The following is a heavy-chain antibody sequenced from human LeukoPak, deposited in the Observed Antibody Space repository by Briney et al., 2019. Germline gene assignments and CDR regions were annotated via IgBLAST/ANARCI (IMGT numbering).Heavy chain of an antibody. Sequence: PSETLSLTCTVSGGSISSYYWSWIRQPAGKGLEWIGRIYTSGSTNYNPSLKSRVTMSVATSKNQFSLKLSSVTAADTAVYYCARVSYDFWSGYSKIGDNWFDPWGQGTQVTVSS. J-gene: IGHJ5*02. CDR1: GGSISSYY. D-gene: IGHD3-3*01. CDR3: ARVSYDFWSGYSKIGDNWFDP. CDR2: IYTSGST. V-gene: IGHV4-4*07.